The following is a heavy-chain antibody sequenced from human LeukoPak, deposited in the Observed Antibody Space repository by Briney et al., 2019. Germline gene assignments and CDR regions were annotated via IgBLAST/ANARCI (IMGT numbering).Heavy chain of an antibody. CDR3: ASLEFSGSYARGAYYFDY. Sequence: SETLSLTCAVYAGSFSGYYWSWIRQPPGKGLEWIGEINHSGSTNYNPSLKSRVTISVDTSKNQFSLKLSSVTAADTAVYYCASLEFSGSYARGAYYFDYWGQGTLVTVSS. V-gene: IGHV4-34*01. J-gene: IGHJ4*02. CDR1: AGSFSGYY. CDR2: INHSGST. D-gene: IGHD1-26*01.